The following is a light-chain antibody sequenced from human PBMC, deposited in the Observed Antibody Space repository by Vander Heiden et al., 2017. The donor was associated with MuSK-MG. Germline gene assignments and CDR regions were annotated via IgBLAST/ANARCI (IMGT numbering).Light chain of an antibody. V-gene: IGKV3-20*01. Sequence: EIVLTQSLGPLSLSPGERATLSCRASQSVSSSYLAWYQKKPGQAPRLLIYGASSRATGIPDRFSGSGSGTDFTLTISRLEPEDFAVYYCQQYGSSRLTFGGGTKVEIK. CDR2: GAS. CDR1: QSVSSSY. J-gene: IGKJ4*01. CDR3: QQYGSSRLT.